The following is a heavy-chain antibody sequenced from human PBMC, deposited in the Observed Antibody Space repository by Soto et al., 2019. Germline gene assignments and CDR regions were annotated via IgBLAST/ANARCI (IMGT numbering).Heavy chain of an antibody. CDR1: GYTFFSFW. D-gene: IGHD2-2*01. CDR2: IDPGDSSA. CDR3: ARRYCSRADCYSDS. Sequence: PXESLRLSCHCSGYTFFSFWIVLVLQVPGKGLEWVGRIDPGDSSATYSPTFQGHVTISADRSTRSAYLQWRSLRASDTAIYFCARRYCSRADCYSDSWGQGSLVTVSS. J-gene: IGHJ4*02. V-gene: IGHV5-10-1*01.